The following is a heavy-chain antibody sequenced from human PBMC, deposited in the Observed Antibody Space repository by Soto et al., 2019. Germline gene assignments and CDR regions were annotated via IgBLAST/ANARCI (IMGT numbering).Heavy chain of an antibody. CDR2: ISGSGGST. CDR1: GFTFSSYA. V-gene: IGHV3-23*01. Sequence: PGGSLRLSCAASGFTFSSYAMSWVRQAPGKGLEWVSAISGSGGSTYYADSVKGRFTTSRDNSKNTLYLQMNSLRAEDTAVYYCAKDIVVVVAARDAGFDIWGQGTMVT. J-gene: IGHJ3*02. D-gene: IGHD2-15*01. CDR3: AKDIVVVVAARDAGFDI.